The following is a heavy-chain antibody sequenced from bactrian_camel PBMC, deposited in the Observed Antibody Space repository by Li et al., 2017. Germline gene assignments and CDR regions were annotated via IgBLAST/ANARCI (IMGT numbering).Heavy chain of an antibody. J-gene: IGHJ4*01. D-gene: IGHD2*01. CDR1: HLSIDSYC. CDR2: ISPVGHDP. Sequence: QVQLVESGGGSVQAGGSLRLSCTTSHLSIDSYCMAFFREAPGNEREGVAAISPVGHDPVYGDSVKGRFTVSRDNANNTVNLMMNSLKPEDTAMYYCAANFGPYCSGPYLARRANFFGPGDPGHRLL. V-gene: IGHV3S6*01.